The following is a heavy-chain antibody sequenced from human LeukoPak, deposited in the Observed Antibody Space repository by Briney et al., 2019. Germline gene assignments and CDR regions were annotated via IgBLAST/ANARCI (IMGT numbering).Heavy chain of an antibody. Sequence: PGGSLRLPCAASGFTFSSYAMSWVRQAPGKGLEWVSAISGSGGSTYYADSVKGRFTISRDNSKNTLYLQMNSLRAEDTAVYYCAKKSGSGSGSYFFDYWGQGTLVTVSS. CDR2: ISGSGGST. J-gene: IGHJ4*02. CDR1: GFTFSSYA. V-gene: IGHV3-23*01. D-gene: IGHD3-10*01. CDR3: AKKSGSGSGSYFFDY.